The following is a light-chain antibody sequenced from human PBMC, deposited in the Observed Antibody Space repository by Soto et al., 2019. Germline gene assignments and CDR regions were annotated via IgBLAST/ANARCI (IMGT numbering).Light chain of an antibody. CDR1: QTISSW. J-gene: IGKJ1*01. CDR2: KAS. CDR3: QRYNDWPPWT. Sequence: DIQMTQSPSTLSGSVGDRVTITCRASQTISSWLAWYQQKPGKAPKLLIYKASTLKSGVPSRFSGSGSGTEFTLTISGLQSEDLAVYYCQRYNDWPPWTFGQGTKVDIK. V-gene: IGKV1-5*03.